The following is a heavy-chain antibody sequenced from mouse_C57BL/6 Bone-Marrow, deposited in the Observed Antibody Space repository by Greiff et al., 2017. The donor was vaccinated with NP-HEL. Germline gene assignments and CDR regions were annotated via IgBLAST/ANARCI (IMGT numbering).Heavy chain of an antibody. CDR2: ITPSSGYT. Sequence: VKLMESGAELARPGASVKMSCKASGYTFTSYTMHWVKQRPGQGLEWIGYITPSSGYTKYNQKFKDKATLTADKSSSTAYMQLSSLTSEDSAVYYCARPITTAWYFDVWGTGTTVTVSS. CDR3: ARPITTAWYFDV. J-gene: IGHJ1*03. D-gene: IGHD1-1*01. CDR1: GYTFTSYT. V-gene: IGHV1-4*01.